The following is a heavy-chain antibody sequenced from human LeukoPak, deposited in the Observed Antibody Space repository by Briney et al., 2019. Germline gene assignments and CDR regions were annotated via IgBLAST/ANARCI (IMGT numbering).Heavy chain of an antibody. CDR1: GGSISSYY. J-gene: IGHJ6*03. Sequence: PSETLSLTCTVSGGSISSYYWSWIRQPAGKGLEWIGRIYTSGSTNYNPPLKSRVTISVDTSKNQFSLKLSSVTAADTAVYYCARDARYCSGGSCYSNYYYYYMDVWGKGTTVTVSS. D-gene: IGHD2-15*01. V-gene: IGHV4-4*07. CDR3: ARDARYCSGGSCYSNYYYYYMDV. CDR2: IYTSGST.